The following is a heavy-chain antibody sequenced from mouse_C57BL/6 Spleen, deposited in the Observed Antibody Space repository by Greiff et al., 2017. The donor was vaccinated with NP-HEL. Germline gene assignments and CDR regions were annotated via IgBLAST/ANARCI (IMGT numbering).Heavy chain of an antibody. CDR3: ARSEDYDRGAWFAY. J-gene: IGHJ3*01. D-gene: IGHD2-4*01. CDR2: IDPAYGNT. Sequence: VQLKESVAELVRPGASVKLSCTASGFNIKNTYMHWVKQRPEQGLEWIGRIDPAYGNTKYAPKFQGKATITADPSSNTAYLQLSSLTSEDTAIYYCARSEDYDRGAWFAYWGQGTLVTVSA. CDR1: GFNIKNTY. V-gene: IGHV14-3*01.